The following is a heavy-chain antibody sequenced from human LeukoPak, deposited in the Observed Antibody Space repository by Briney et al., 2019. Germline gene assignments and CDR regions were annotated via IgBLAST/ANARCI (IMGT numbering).Heavy chain of an antibody. Sequence: SETLSHTCAVYGGSFIGYYWSGIRQPPGKGLEWIGEINHSGSTNYNPSLKSRVTISVDTSKNQFALKLSSVTAADTAVYYCARGLGYCSSTSCYNCFDPWGQGTLVTVSS. CDR1: GGSFIGYY. V-gene: IGHV4-34*01. J-gene: IGHJ5*02. D-gene: IGHD2-2*01. CDR2: INHSGST. CDR3: ARGLGYCSSTSCYNCFDP.